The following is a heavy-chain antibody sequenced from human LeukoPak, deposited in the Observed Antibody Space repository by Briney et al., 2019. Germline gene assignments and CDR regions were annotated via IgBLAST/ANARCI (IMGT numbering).Heavy chain of an antibody. CDR3: AREGNSAAGFDY. J-gene: IGHJ4*02. D-gene: IGHD1-1*01. CDR1: GYTFTSYG. V-gene: IGHV1-18*01. CDR2: VSFYNGNT. Sequence: ASVKVSCKASGYTFTSYGISWVRQAPGQGLEWMGWVSFYNGNTNYAQKVQGRVAMTTDTSTSTAYMELRSLRSDDTAVYYCAREGNSAAGFDYWGQGTLVTVSP.